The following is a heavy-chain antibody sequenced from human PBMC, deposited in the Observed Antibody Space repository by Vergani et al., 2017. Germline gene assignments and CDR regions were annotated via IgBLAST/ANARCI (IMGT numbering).Heavy chain of an antibody. CDR3: AGDQGYYDSSGYSV. J-gene: IGHJ4*02. CDR2: IHHSGST. CDR1: GGSISRSNW. Sequence: QVQLQESGPGLVKTSGTLSLTCAVSGGSISRSNWWSWVRQPPGKGLEWIGEIHHSGSTNYNQSLKSRVTISLDKSKNQFSLTLSSVTAADTAVYYCAGDQGYYDSSGYSVWGQGTLVTVSS. V-gene: IGHV4-4*02. D-gene: IGHD3-22*01.